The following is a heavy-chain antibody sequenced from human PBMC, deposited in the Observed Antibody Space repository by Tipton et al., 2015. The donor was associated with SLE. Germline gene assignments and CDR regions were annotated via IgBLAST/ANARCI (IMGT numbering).Heavy chain of an antibody. J-gene: IGHJ4*02. D-gene: IGHD5-24*01. CDR1: GGSINSNY. Sequence: TLSLTCTVSGGSINSNYWNWIRQPPGKGLEWIGYIYYAGSTNYNPSPKSRVTILVDRSKNQFSLKLSSVTAADTVVYYCARDREAGDGYNFDYWGQGTLVTVSS. V-gene: IGHV4-59*01. CDR2: IYYAGST. CDR3: ARDREAGDGYNFDY.